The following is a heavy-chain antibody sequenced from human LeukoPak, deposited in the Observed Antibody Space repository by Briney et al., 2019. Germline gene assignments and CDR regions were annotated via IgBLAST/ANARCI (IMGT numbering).Heavy chain of an antibody. V-gene: IGHV4-34*01. Sequence: PSETLSLTCAVSGGPFSGYFWSWLRQSSGKGLEWIGEIHNSGTTNYNPSLNSRVTISEDTSKNQFYLNLSSVTAADTAVYYCASRYYYNLGSFPFDFWGQGTLVTVSS. CDR3: ASRYYYNLGSFPFDF. J-gene: IGHJ4*02. CDR2: IHNSGTT. CDR1: GGPFSGYF. D-gene: IGHD3-10*01.